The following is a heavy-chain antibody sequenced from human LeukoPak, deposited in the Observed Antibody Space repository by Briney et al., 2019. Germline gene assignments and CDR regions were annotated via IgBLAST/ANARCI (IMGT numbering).Heavy chain of an antibody. J-gene: IGHJ5*02. CDR2: ISSSSSYI. D-gene: IGHD2-2*01. CDR3: ARDFSGEVVPAGREGKFDP. V-gene: IGHV3-21*01. CDR1: GFTFSSYS. Sequence: GGSLRLSCAASGFTFSSYSMNWVRQAPGKGLEWVSSISSSSSYIYYADSVKGRFTISRDNAKNSLYLQMNSLRAEDTAVYYCARDFSGEVVPAGREGKFDPWGQGTLVTVSS.